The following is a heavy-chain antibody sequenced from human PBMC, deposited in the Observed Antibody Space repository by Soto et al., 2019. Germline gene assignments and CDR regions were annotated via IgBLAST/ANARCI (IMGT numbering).Heavy chain of an antibody. D-gene: IGHD2-8*01. Sequence: GGSLRLSCTASGFTFNDYTLSWVRQAPGKGLEWVGFIRSKAYGGTTEYAASVKGRFTISRDDSKSIAYLQMNSLKTEDTAVYYCTAGKLYPSLDFDYWGQGTLVTV. CDR3: TAGKLYPSLDFDY. J-gene: IGHJ4*02. V-gene: IGHV3-49*04. CDR2: IRSKAYGGTT. CDR1: GFTFNDYT.